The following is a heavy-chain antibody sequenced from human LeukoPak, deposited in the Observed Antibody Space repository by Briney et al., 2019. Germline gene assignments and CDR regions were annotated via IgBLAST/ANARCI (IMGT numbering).Heavy chain of an antibody. D-gene: IGHD2-2*02. CDR3: ASTVAAEYCSSTSCYTAGFDP. Sequence: SETLSLTCAVYGGSFSGYYWSWIRQPPGKGLEWIGEINHSGSTNYNPSLKSRVTMSVDTSKNQFSLKLSSVTAADTAVYYCASTVAAEYCSSTSCYTAGFDPWGQGTLVTVSS. CDR1: GGSFSGYY. J-gene: IGHJ5*02. CDR2: INHSGST. V-gene: IGHV4-34*01.